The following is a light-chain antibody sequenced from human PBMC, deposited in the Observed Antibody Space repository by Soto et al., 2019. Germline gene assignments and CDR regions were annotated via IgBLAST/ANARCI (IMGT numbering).Light chain of an antibody. Sequence: NFMLTQPHSVSESPGKTVTISCTRSGGSIASNYVQWYQQRPGSSPTTVIYEDNQRPSGVPDRFSGSIDSSSNSASLTLSGLKLEDEDDYDCQSYASGTHRVVFGRGTKVTVL. CDR3: QSYASGTHRVV. CDR1: GGSIASNY. CDR2: EDN. V-gene: IGLV6-57*01. J-gene: IGLJ2*01.